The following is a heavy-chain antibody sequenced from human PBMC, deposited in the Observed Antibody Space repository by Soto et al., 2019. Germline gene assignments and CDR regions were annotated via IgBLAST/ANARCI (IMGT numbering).Heavy chain of an antibody. CDR1: GYTFTSYG. J-gene: IGHJ6*02. CDR3: ARMGGSYLTFYYYGMDV. V-gene: IGHV1-18*01. Sequence: QVQLVQSGAEVKKPGASVKVSCKASGYTFTSYGISWVRQAPGQGLEWMGWISAYNGNTNYAQKLQGRVTMTTDTSTSTAYMERRSLRSDDTAVYYCARMGGSYLTFYYYGMDVWGQGTTVTVSS. CDR2: ISAYNGNT. D-gene: IGHD1-26*01.